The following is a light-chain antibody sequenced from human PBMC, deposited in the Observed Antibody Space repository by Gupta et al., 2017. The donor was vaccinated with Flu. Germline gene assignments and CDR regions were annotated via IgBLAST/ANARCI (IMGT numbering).Light chain of an antibody. V-gene: IGLV1-40*01. CDR3: QSYDSSLSGYV. CDR1: SSNIGAGYN. Sequence: QSVLTQPPSMSGAPGQRVTIPCTGSSSNIGAGYNVQWYQQLPGTAPKLLIYGNTNRPSGVPDRFSGSKSGTSASPAITSASLAITGLQAEDEADYYCQSYDSSLSGYVFGTGTKVTVL. J-gene: IGLJ1*01. CDR2: GNT.